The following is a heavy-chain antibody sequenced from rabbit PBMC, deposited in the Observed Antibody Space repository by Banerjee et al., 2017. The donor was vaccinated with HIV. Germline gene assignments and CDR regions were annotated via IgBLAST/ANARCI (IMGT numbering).Heavy chain of an antibody. CDR2: IYAGKGST. J-gene: IGHJ4*01. CDR1: GFDFSSYY. V-gene: IGHV1S7*01. D-gene: IGHD6-1*01. CDR3: ARDAGYAGYDYAHRGLVL. Sequence: QLKETRGGLVQPGGSLTLSCKASGFDFSSYYMSWVRQAPGKGLEWIGIIYAGKGSTDYASWVNGRFTISSDNAQNTVDLQMNSLTAADTATYFCARDAGYAGYDYAHRGLVLWGPGTLVTVS.